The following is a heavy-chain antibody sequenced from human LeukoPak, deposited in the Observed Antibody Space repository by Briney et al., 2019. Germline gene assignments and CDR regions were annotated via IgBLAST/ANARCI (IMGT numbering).Heavy chain of an antibody. Sequence: PGGSLRLSCAASGFTFSSHAMSWVRQAPGKGLEWVSAISGSGGSTYYADSVKGRFTISRDNSKNTLYLQMNSLRAEDTAVYYCAKQVAPYYYDSSGYYYDYWGQGTLVTVSS. CDR1: GFTFSSHA. CDR2: ISGSGGST. D-gene: IGHD3-22*01. J-gene: IGHJ4*02. V-gene: IGHV3-23*01. CDR3: AKQVAPYYYDSSGYYYDY.